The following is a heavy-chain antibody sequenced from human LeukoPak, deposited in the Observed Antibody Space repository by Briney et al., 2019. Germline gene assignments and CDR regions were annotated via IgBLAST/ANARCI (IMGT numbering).Heavy chain of an antibody. V-gene: IGHV3-33*06. CDR1: GFTFSHYG. D-gene: IGHD4-11*01. CDR3: AKDAQRGFDYSNSLEH. Sequence: PGGSLRLSCAASGFTFSHYGMHWIRQAPGKGLEWVAVIWSDGSNQYYADPVKGRLTISRDNFKNTVSLQMNSLRAEDTALYYFAKDAQRGFDYSNSLEHWGQGSLVTVSS. CDR2: IWSDGSNQ. J-gene: IGHJ4*02.